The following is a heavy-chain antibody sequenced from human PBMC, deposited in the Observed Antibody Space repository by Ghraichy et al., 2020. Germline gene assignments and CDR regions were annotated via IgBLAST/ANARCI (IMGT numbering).Heavy chain of an antibody. CDR3: AKKKGGVNAPSDY. J-gene: IGHJ4*02. V-gene: IGHV3-23*01. CDR2: ISGSGGTT. D-gene: IGHD3-16*01. Sequence: GGSLRLSCAASGFTFSNYAMTWVRQAPGKGLDWVSGISGSGGTTYSPDPVKGRFTISRDNSRNTLYLQINSLRAEDTAVYYWAKKKGGVNAPSDYWGQGTLVTVSS. CDR1: GFTFSNYA.